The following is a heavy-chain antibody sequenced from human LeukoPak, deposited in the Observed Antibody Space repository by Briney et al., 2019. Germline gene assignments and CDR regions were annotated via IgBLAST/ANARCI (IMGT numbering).Heavy chain of an antibody. V-gene: IGHV4-39*07. CDR2: IYYSGST. D-gene: IGHD3-3*01. Sequence: TSSETLSLTCTVSGGSISSSSYYWGWIRQPPGKGLEWIGSIYYSGSTYYNPSLKSRVTISVDTSKNQFSLKLSSVTAADTAVYYCAREHPLTIFGVVITYFDYWGQGTLVTVSS. CDR3: AREHPLTIFGVVITYFDY. J-gene: IGHJ4*02. CDR1: GGSISSSSYY.